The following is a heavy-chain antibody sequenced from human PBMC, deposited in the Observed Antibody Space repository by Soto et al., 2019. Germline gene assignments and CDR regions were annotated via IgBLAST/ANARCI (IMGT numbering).Heavy chain of an antibody. CDR3: ARSLDCSSTSCYEADY. Sequence: QVQXVQSGAEVKKPGASVKVSCKASGYTFTXXYMXWVXQAPGQGLEWMGIXNPSGGSTSYAQKFQGRVTMTRDTSTSTVYMELSSLRSEDTAVYYCARSLDCSSTSCYEADYWGQGTLVTVSS. CDR2: XNPSGGST. V-gene: IGHV1-46*01. J-gene: IGHJ4*02. D-gene: IGHD2-2*01. CDR1: GYTFTXXY.